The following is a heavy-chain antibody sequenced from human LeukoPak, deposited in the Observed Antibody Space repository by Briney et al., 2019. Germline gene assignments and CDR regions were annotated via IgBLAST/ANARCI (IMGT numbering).Heavy chain of an antibody. CDR1: GFTFSSYE. CDR2: ISGSGRTI. CDR3: ARPCSGGSCYSGSDWYFDL. V-gene: IGHV3-48*03. D-gene: IGHD2-15*01. J-gene: IGHJ2*01. Sequence: TGGSLRLSCVVSGFTFSSYEMNWVRQAPGKGLEWVSYISGSGRTIFYADSVKGRFTISRDNSKNTLYLQTNSLRAEDTAVYSCARPCSGGSCYSGSDWYFDLWGRGTLVSVSS.